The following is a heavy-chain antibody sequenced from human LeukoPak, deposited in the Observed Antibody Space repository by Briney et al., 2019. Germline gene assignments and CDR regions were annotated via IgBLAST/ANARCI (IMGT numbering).Heavy chain of an antibody. CDR2: IIPIFGIA. CDR1: GGTFSSYA. V-gene: IGHV1-69*04. Sequence: SVKVSCKASGGTFSSYAISWVRQAPGQGLEWMGRIIPIFGIANYAQKFQGRVTITADKSTSSAYMELSSLRSEDTAVYYCARSRANYGEGYYYYYGMDVWGQGTTVTVSS. J-gene: IGHJ6*02. D-gene: IGHD4/OR15-4a*01. CDR3: ARSRANYGEGYYYYYGMDV.